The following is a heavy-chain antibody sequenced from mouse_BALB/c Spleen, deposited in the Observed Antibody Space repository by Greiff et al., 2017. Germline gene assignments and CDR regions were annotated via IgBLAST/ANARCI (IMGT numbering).Heavy chain of an antibody. CDR1: GYTFTDYA. V-gene: IGHV1S137*01. CDR3: ARTYYYGSSWYFDV. Sequence: VQLQQSGAELVRPGVSVKISCKGSGYTFTDYAMHWVKQSHAKSLEWIGVISTYYGDASYNQKFKGKATMTVDKSSSTAYMELARLTSEDSAIYYCARTYYYGSSWYFDVWGAGTTVTVSS. D-gene: IGHD1-1*01. CDR2: ISTYYGDA. J-gene: IGHJ1*01.